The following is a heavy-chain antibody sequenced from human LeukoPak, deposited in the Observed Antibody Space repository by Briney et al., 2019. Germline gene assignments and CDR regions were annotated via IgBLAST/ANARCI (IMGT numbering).Heavy chain of an antibody. V-gene: IGHV4-34*01. J-gene: IGHJ2*01. D-gene: IGHD3-22*01. Sequence: SETLSLTCAVYGGSFTGYYWSWIRQPPGKGLQWIGEINHSGSTNYNPSLKCRVTISVDTSKNQFSLKLSSVTAADTAVYYCARGTYYYDSSGYSSADWYFDLWGRGTLVTVSS. CDR1: GGSFTGYY. CDR2: INHSGST. CDR3: ARGTYYYDSSGYSSADWYFDL.